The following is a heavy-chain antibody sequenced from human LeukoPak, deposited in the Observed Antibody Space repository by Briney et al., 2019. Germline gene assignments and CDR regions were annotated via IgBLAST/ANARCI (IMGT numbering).Heavy chain of an antibody. CDR2: IYTSGGT. V-gene: IGHV4-4*09. CDR3: ARRHHYYYYMDV. J-gene: IGHJ6*03. Sequence: PSETLSLTCTVSGGVVSSYYWTWIRQPPGKGLEWIGYIYTSGGTNYNPSLSSRVTISVDTSKNQFSLNLSSVTAADAAVYYCARRHHYYYYMDVWGKGTTVTVSS. CDR1: GGVVSSYY.